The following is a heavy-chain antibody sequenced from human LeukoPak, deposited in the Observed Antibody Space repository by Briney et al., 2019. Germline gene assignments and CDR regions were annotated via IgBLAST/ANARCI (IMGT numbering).Heavy chain of an antibody. CDR3: ALGGYSSSSNYFDY. Sequence: GGSLRLSCAASRFTFSSFAMSWVRQAPGKGLEWVSSISDSGGSTYYADSVKGRFTISRDNSKNTLYLQMNSLRAEDTAVYYCALGGYSSSSNYFDYWGQGTLVTVSS. CDR1: RFTFSSFA. J-gene: IGHJ4*02. D-gene: IGHD6-6*01. CDR2: ISDSGGST. V-gene: IGHV3-23*01.